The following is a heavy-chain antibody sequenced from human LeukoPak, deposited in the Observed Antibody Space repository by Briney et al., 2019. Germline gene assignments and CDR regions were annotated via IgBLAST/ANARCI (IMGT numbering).Heavy chain of an antibody. CDR2: IYHGGST. CDR3: ARDPLDY. Sequence: SETLSLTCAVSGYSISSGYYWGCIRQPPGKGLEWIGSIYHGGSTYYNPSLRSRVTLSVDTSKNQFSLQLSSVTAADTAVYYCARDPLDYWGQGTLVTVSS. V-gene: IGHV4-38-2*02. CDR1: GYSISSGYY. J-gene: IGHJ4*02.